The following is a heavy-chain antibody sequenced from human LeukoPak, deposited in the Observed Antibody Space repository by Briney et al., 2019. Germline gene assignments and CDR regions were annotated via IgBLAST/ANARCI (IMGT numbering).Heavy chain of an antibody. J-gene: IGHJ4*02. CDR2: ISGSGGST. CDR3: AKDLDSSGYKPVDY. D-gene: IGHD3-22*01. Sequence: GGSLRLACAAYGFTFSSYAMSWVRQAPGKGLEWVSAISGSGGSTYYADSVKGRFTISRDNSKNTLYLQMNSLRAEDTAVYYCAKDLDSSGYKPVDYWGQGTLVTVSS. CDR1: GFTFSSYA. V-gene: IGHV3-23*01.